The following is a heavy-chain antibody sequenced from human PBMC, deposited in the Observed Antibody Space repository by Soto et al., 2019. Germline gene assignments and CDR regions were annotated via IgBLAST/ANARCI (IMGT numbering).Heavy chain of an antibody. Sequence: PGGSLRLSCAASGFICSSYDMSWVRQVPGKGLEWVSTILVGGRTFYVDSVKGRFTISRDNSKNTVYLQMNSLTAGDTALYYCAKATATGGGAFDICGQGTMVTVSS. V-gene: IGHV3-23*01. CDR1: GFICSSYD. D-gene: IGHD2-8*02. CDR2: ILVGGRT. J-gene: IGHJ3*02. CDR3: AKATATGGGAFDI.